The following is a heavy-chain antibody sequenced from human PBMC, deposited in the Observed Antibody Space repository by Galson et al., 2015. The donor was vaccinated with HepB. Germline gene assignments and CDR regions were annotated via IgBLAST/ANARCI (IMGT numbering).Heavy chain of an antibody. D-gene: IGHD3-10*01. J-gene: IGHJ5*02. V-gene: IGHV1-46*01. Sequence: SVKVSCKASGYTFTSYYMHWVRQAPGQGLEWMGIINPSGGSTSYAQKFQGRVTMTRDTSTSTVYMELSSLRSEDTAVYYCARNYGSGSYYNDWFDPWGQGTLVTVSS. CDR2: INPSGGST. CDR3: ARNYGSGSYYNDWFDP. CDR1: GYTFTSYY.